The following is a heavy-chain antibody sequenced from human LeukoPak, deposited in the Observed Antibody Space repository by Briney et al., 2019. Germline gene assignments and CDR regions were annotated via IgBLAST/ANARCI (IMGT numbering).Heavy chain of an antibody. J-gene: IGHJ4*02. D-gene: IGHD3-10*01. CDR3: ARDYFFAGSGSSRGLDY. V-gene: IGHV3-30-3*01. CDR2: ISYDGSNK. CDR1: GFTFSSYA. Sequence: GGSLRLSCAASGFTFSSYAMHWVRQAPGKGLEWVAVISYDGSNKYYADSVKGRFTISRDNSKNTLHLQMNSLRAEDTAVYYCARDYFFAGSGSSRGLDYWGQGTLVTVSS.